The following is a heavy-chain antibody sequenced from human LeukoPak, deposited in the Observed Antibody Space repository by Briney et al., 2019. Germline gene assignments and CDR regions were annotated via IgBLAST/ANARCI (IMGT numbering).Heavy chain of an antibody. Sequence: GGSLRLSCAASGFTFSSYAMHWVRQAPGKGLEWVAVISYDGSNKYYADSVKGRFTISRDNSKNTLYLQMNSLRAEDTAVCYCARDNWNYLDYWGQGTLVTVSS. V-gene: IGHV3-30-3*01. CDR2: ISYDGSNK. J-gene: IGHJ4*02. D-gene: IGHD1-20*01. CDR1: GFTFSSYA. CDR3: ARDNWNYLDY.